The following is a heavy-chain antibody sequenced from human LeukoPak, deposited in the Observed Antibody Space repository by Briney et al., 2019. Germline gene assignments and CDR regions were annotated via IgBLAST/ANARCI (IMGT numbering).Heavy chain of an antibody. CDR3: AKVRVAAAGIFDY. CDR1: GGSFSDYY. V-gene: IGHV4-34*01. Sequence: TSETLSLTCAVYGGSFSDYYWSWIRQPPGKGLEWIGEINHSGSTNYNPSLKSRVTISVDTSKNQFSLKLSSVTAADTAVYYCAKVRVAAAGIFDYWGQGTLVTVSS. J-gene: IGHJ4*02. D-gene: IGHD6-13*01. CDR2: INHSGST.